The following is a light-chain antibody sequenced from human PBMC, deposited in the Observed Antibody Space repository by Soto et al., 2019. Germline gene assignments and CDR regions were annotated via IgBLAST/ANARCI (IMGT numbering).Light chain of an antibody. CDR3: SSYTNINTRAWR. CDR2: EVS. V-gene: IGLV2-18*02. Sequence: QSALTQPPSVSGSPGQSVTISCTGTSTDFVGYNRVSWYQQPPGTAPKLMIYEVSKRPSGVPDRFSGSKSGNTASLTISGLQAADEADYYCSSYTNINTRAWRFGTGTKVTVL. CDR1: STDFVGYNR. J-gene: IGLJ1*01.